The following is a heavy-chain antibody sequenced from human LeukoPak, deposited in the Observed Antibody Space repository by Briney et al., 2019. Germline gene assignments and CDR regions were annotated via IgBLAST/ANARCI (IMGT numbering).Heavy chain of an antibody. CDR2: LYSGGAT. V-gene: IGHV3-53*01. CDR1: GFTVSSNY. J-gene: IGHJ4*02. CDR3: TKLKGWYGEGFFDY. Sequence: GGSLRLSCAASGFTVSSNYMSWVRQPAGKGLEWVSVLYSGGATFMWNSVKGRFTISRDTSKNTLYLQMSDLRADDTDVYYCTKLKGWYGEGFFDYWGQGTLVTVSS. D-gene: IGHD6-19*01.